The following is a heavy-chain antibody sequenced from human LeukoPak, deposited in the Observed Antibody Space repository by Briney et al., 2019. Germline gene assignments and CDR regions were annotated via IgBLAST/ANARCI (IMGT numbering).Heavy chain of an antibody. CDR2: IRSNTDGGTI. V-gene: IGHV3-15*01. D-gene: IGHD6-19*01. J-gene: IGHJ4*02. CDR3: TTGTEQQWLSLDY. CDR1: GFTLKNAW. Sequence: GGSLRLSCVASGFTLKNAWMSWVRQAPGKGLEWVGRIRSNTDGGTIDYAAPVKGRFTISRDDSKNTLYLQMNSLKTEDTAVYYCTTGTEQQWLSLDYWGQGTLVTFS.